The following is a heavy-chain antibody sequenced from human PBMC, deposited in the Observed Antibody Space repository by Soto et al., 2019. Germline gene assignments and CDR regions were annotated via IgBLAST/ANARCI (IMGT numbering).Heavy chain of an antibody. CDR1: GYTCTGYA. CDR3: ARAVAVPADLDY. D-gene: IGHD6-19*01. J-gene: IGHJ4*02. Sequence: QVQLVQSGAEEKKPGASVKVSCKASGYTCTGYAMHWVRQAPGQRLEWMGWSNAGNGNTKYSQKFQGRVTITRDTSASTAYMDLSSLRTEDTAVYSCARAVAVPADLDYWGQGTLVTVSS. V-gene: IGHV1-3*05. CDR2: SNAGNGNT.